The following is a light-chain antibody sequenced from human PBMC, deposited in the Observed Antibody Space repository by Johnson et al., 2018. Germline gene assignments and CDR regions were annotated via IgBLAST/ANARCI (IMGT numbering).Light chain of an antibody. CDR1: SSNIGNNY. CDR2: ENN. J-gene: IGLJ1*01. Sequence: QSVLTQPPSVSAAPGQKVTISCSGSSSNIGNNYVSWYQQLPGTAHKLLIYENNKRPSGIPDRFSGSKSGTSATLGITGLQTGDEADYYCGTWDSSLSDGNAFGTGTKVTGL. CDR3: GTWDSSLSDGNA. V-gene: IGLV1-51*02.